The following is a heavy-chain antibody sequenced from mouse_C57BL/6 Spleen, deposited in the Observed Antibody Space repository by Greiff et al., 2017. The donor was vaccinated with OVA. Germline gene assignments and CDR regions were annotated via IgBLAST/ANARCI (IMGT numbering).Heavy chain of an antibody. CDR1: GFSLTSYG. V-gene: IGHV2-5*01. CDR2: IWRGGST. Sequence: QVQLQQSGPGLVQPSQSLSITCTVSGFSLTSYGVHWVRQSPGKGLEWLGVIWRGGSTDYNAAFMSRLSITKDNSKSQVFFKMNSVQADDTAIYYCAKEGKLLGVLDYWGQGTSVTVSS. D-gene: IGHD1-1*01. J-gene: IGHJ4*01. CDR3: AKEGKLLGVLDY.